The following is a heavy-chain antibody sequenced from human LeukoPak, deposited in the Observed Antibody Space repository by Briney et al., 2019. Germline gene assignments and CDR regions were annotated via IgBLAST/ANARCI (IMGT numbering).Heavy chain of an antibody. V-gene: IGHV4-59*01. CDR1: GASISSDY. CDR2: IFFSGST. Sequence: SETLSLTCIVSGASISSDYWSWIRQPPGKGLEWIGYIFFSGSTNYNPSLKSRVTMSVDTSKNQFSLNLSSVTAADTAVYYCASGYGSGSLEYFQHWGQGTLVTVSS. J-gene: IGHJ1*01. CDR3: ASGYGSGSLEYFQH. D-gene: IGHD3-10*01.